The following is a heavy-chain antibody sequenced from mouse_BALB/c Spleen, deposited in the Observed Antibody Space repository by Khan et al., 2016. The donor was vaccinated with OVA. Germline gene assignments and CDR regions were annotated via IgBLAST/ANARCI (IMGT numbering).Heavy chain of an antibody. J-gene: IGHJ3*01. D-gene: IGHD2-3*01. CDR1: GYTFTDYV. Sequence: QVQLQQSGPELVKPGASVKMSCKASGYTFTDYVINWVKQRTGQGLEWIGDIFPGGGSSYYNEKFKGKAKLTADKSSNKAYMQLSSLTFEDAAVYFWARGGYSVFAYWGQGTLVTVSA. CDR3: ARGGYSVFAY. CDR2: IFPGGGSS. V-gene: IGHV1-77*01.